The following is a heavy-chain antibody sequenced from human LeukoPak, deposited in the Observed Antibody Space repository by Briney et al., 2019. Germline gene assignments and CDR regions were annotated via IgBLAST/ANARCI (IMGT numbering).Heavy chain of an antibody. D-gene: IGHD3-10*01. CDR2: INHSGST. CDR1: GGSFSGYY. V-gene: IGHV4-34*01. CDR3: ERIYGSGSYCFDY. J-gene: IGHJ4*02. Sequence: SETLSLTCAVYGGSFSGYYWSWIRQPPGKGLEWIGEINHSGSTNYNPSLKSRVTISVDTSKNQFSLKLSSVTAADTAVYYCERIYGSGSYCFDYWGQGTLVTVSS.